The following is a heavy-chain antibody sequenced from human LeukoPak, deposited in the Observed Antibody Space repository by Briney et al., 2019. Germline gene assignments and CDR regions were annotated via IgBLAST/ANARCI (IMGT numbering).Heavy chain of an antibody. CDR1: GFTFSDYY. V-gene: IGHV3-11*01. Sequence: RPGGSLRLSCAASGFTFSDYYMSWIRQAPGKGLEWVSDISNSGSTKYYADSVKGRCTISRNNAKNSLYLQVNSLRVEDTAVYYCARARGSYSFDYWGQGTLVTVSS. CDR2: ISNSGSTK. J-gene: IGHJ4*02. CDR3: ARARGSYSFDY. D-gene: IGHD1-26*01.